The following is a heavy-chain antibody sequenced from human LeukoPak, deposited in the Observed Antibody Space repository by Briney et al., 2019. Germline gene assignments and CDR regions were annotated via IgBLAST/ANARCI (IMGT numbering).Heavy chain of an antibody. J-gene: IGHJ3*02. D-gene: IGHD3-22*01. V-gene: IGHV3-23*01. Sequence: GGSLRLSCAASGFTFSSYAMSWVRQAPGQGLEWVSAISGSGGSTYYADSVKGRFTISRDNSKNTLYLQTNSLRAEDTAVYYCAKGNPFDYYDSSGYPDDAFDIWGQGTMVTVSS. CDR1: GFTFSSYA. CDR2: ISGSGGST. CDR3: AKGNPFDYYDSSGYPDDAFDI.